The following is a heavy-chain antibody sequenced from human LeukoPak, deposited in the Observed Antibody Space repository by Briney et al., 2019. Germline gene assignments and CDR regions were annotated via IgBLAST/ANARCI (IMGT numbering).Heavy chain of an antibody. V-gene: IGHV4-59*01. Sequence: KPSETLSLTCTDSGGSISSYYWSWIRQPPGKGLEWIGYIYYSGSTNYNPSLKSRVTISVDTSKNQFSLKLSSVTAADTAVYYCARAANYGDYCRFDPWGQGTLVTVSS. CDR3: ARAANYGDYCRFDP. CDR2: IYYSGST. J-gene: IGHJ5*02. CDR1: GGSISSYY. D-gene: IGHD4-17*01.